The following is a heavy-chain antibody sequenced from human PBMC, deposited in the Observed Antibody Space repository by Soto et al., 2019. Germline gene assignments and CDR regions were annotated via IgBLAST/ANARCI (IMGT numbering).Heavy chain of an antibody. CDR2: LSDDGSNK. CDR1: GFPFGSNP. J-gene: IGHJ4*02. D-gene: IGHD2-2*01. V-gene: IGHV3-30*04. Sequence: GGPLKLSFAALGFPFGSNPIPWVRQAPGKGLGGVPVLSDDGSNKYYADSVKGRFTISRDNSKNTLYLQMNSLRAEDTAVYYCARGATYCSSTSCYYFDYWGQGTLVTVSS. CDR3: ARGATYCSSTSCYYFDY.